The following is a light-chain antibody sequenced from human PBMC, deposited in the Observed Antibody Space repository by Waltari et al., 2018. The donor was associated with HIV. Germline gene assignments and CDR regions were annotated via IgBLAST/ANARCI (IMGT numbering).Light chain of an antibody. J-gene: IGKJ5*01. V-gene: IGKV1-33*01. CDR3: QQYDNFPIT. CDR1: QDIRKF. CDR2: DAS. Sequence: DIEMTQSPSSLSASVGDRVTITCQASQDIRKFLNWYQQKPGRAPKVLIYDASNLESGVPSRFSGSGSGTDFTFTITDLQPEDIATYYCQQYDNFPITFGQGTRLEIK.